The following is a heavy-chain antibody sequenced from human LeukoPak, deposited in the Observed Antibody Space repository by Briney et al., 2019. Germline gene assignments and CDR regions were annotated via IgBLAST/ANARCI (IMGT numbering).Heavy chain of an antibody. CDR3: ARDPSYCSGGSCFYFDY. Sequence: GRSLRLSCAASGFTFSSYAMHWVRQAPGKGLEWVAVISYDGSSKYYADSVKGRFTISRDNSKNTLYLQMNSLRAEDTAVYYCARDPSYCSGGSCFYFDYWGQGTLVIVSS. V-gene: IGHV3-30-3*01. CDR1: GFTFSSYA. D-gene: IGHD2-15*01. CDR2: ISYDGSSK. J-gene: IGHJ4*02.